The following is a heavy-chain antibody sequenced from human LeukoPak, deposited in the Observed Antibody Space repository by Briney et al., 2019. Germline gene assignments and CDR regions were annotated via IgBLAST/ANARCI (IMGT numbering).Heavy chain of an antibody. Sequence: ETLSLICTVSGGSISSYYWSWLRQPAGKGLEWIGRIYTSGSTNYNASLKSRVSMSVDTSKNQFSLKLSSVTAADTAVFYCARENSGSYREFDYWGQGTLVTVSS. V-gene: IGHV4-4*07. CDR2: IYTSGST. CDR1: GGSISSYY. J-gene: IGHJ4*02. CDR3: ARENSGSYREFDY. D-gene: IGHD1-26*01.